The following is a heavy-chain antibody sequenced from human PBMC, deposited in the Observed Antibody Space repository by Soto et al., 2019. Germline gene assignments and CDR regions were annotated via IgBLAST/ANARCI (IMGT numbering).Heavy chain of an antibody. CDR3: AILTYYDFWSGYYRGLDY. Sequence: SVKVSCKASGGTFSSYAISWVRQAPGQGLEWMGGIIPIFGTANYAQKFQGRVTITADESTSTAYMELSSLRSEDTAVYYCAILTYYDFWSGYYRGLDYWGQGTLVTVSS. V-gene: IGHV1-69*13. J-gene: IGHJ4*02. CDR2: IIPIFGTA. CDR1: GGTFSSYA. D-gene: IGHD3-3*01.